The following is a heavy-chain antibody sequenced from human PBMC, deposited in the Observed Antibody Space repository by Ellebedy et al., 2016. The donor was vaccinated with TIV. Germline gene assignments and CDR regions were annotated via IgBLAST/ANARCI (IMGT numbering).Heavy chain of an antibody. J-gene: IGHJ6*02. CDR1: GFTFSSYG. Sequence: GGSLRLSXAASGFTFSSYGMHWVRQAPGKGLEWVAVIWYDGSNKYYADSVKGRFIISRDNSKNTLYLQMNSLRAEDTAVYYCARDSEVADVWGQGTTVTVSS. CDR2: IWYDGSNK. D-gene: IGHD1-14*01. V-gene: IGHV3-33*01. CDR3: ARDSEVADV.